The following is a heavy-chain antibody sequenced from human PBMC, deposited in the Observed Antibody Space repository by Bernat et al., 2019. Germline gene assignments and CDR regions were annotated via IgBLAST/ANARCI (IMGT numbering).Heavy chain of an antibody. J-gene: IGHJ4*02. CDR1: GFTVSSNY. Sequence: EVQVVETGGGLIQPGGSLRLSCAASGFTVSSNYMSWVRQAPGKGLEWVSVIYSGGSTYYADSVKGRFTISRDNSKNTLYLQMNSLRAEDTAVYYCAKDRLTFGGVIAAFDYWGQGTLVTVSS. V-gene: IGHV3-53*02. CDR2: IYSGGST. CDR3: AKDRLTFGGVIAAFDY. D-gene: IGHD3-16*02.